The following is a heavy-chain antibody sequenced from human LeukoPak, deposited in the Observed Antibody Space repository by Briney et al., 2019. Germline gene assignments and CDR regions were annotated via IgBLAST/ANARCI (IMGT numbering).Heavy chain of an antibody. J-gene: IGHJ4*02. CDR3: VKVCWCSSTSCYRGGPAFDY. Sequence: GYLSLSCSASGFTFSSYAMHWVRQAPGKGLECVSDISSNGGSTYYADSVKGRFTISRDNSKNTLYLQMSSLRAEETAVYYCVKVCWCSSTSCYRGGPAFDYWGEGTLVSVSS. D-gene: IGHD2-2*01. CDR1: GFTFSSYA. V-gene: IGHV3-64D*06. CDR2: ISSNGGST.